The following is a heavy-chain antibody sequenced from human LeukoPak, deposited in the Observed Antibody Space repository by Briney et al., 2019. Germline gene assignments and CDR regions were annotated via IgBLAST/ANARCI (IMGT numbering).Heavy chain of an antibody. V-gene: IGHV4-39*02. J-gene: IGHJ4*02. CDR3: ARDDVVNSGFDY. CDR1: SGSIINSGYY. D-gene: IGHD3-22*01. Sequence: KPSETLSLTCDVPSGSIINSGYYWGWIRQPPGKGLEWIGSIYYSGNTYYNPPLKSRVSISVDTSKNQFSLKLTSVTAADTAVYYCARDDVVNSGFDYWGQGTLVSVSA. CDR2: IYYSGNT.